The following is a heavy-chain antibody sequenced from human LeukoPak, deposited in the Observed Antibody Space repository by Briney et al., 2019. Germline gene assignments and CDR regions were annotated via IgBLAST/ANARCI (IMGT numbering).Heavy chain of an antibody. D-gene: IGHD3-3*01. V-gene: IGHV3-30*02. CDR2: IRYDGSNK. CDR3: AKDPTEYYDFWDYFDY. CDR1: GFTFSSYG. Sequence: GGSLRLSCAASGFTFSSYGMHWVRQAPGKGVEWVAFIRYDGSNKYYADSVKGRFTISRDNSKNTLYLQMNSLRAEDTAVYYCAKDPTEYYDFWDYFDYWGQGTLVTVSS. J-gene: IGHJ4*02.